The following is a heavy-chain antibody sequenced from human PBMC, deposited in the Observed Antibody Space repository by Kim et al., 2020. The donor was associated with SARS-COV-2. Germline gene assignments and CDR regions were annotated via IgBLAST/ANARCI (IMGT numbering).Heavy chain of an antibody. V-gene: IGHV1-69*13. CDR1: GGTFSSYA. D-gene: IGHD5-12*01. CDR2: IIPIFGTA. Sequence: SVKVSCKASGGTFSSYAISWVRQAPGQGLEWMGGIIPIFGTANYAQKFQGRXTITADESTSTAYMELSSLRSEDTAXYYXXTRDGYNFYYFDYWGQGTL. J-gene: IGHJ4*02. CDR3: XTRDGYNFYYFDY.